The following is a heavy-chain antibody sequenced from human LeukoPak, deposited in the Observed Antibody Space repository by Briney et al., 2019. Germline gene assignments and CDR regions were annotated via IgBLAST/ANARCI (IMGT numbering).Heavy chain of an antibody. D-gene: IGHD2-15*01. Sequence: SETLSLTCTVSGGSISSYYWSWIRQPPGKGLEWIGYIYYSGSTNYNPSLKSRVTISVDTSKNQFSLKLSSVTAADTAVYYCARDRSNTYYYYMDVWGKGTTVTVSS. J-gene: IGHJ6*03. CDR1: GGSISSYY. CDR2: IYYSGST. CDR3: ARDRSNTYYYYMDV. V-gene: IGHV4-59*12.